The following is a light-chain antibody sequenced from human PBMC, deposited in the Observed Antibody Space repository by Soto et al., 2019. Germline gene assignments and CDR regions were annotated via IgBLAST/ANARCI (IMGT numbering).Light chain of an antibody. V-gene: IGLV2-23*02. CDR3: CSYAGSSTSAYV. CDR2: DVS. CDR1: SSDVGSYNL. J-gene: IGLJ1*01. Sequence: QSALTQPASVSGSPGQSITISCTGTSSDVGSYNLVSWYQQHPGKAPKLMIYDVSKRPSGVSNRFSGSKSGNTASLTISGLQAEDEDAYYSCSYAGSSTSAYVLGTGTKLKVL.